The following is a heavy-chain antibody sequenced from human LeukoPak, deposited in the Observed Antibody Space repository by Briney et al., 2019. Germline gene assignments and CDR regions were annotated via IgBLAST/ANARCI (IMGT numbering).Heavy chain of an antibody. D-gene: IGHD1-26*01. J-gene: IGHJ5*02. CDR3: AKGLWEAYNWFDP. CDR1: GFTFSSYS. CDR2: ISSSSSTI. Sequence: PGGSLRLSCAASGFTFSSYSMNWVRQAPGKGLEWVSYISSSSSTIYYADSVKGRFTISRDNAKNSLYLQMNSLRAEDTAVYYCAKGLWEAYNWFDPWGQGTLVTVSS. V-gene: IGHV3-48*04.